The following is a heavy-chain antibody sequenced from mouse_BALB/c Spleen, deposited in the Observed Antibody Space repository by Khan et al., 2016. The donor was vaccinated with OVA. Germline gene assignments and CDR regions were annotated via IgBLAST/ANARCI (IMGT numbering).Heavy chain of an antibody. Sequence: VQLQQSGAELARPGASVKMSCKASGYTFTSYTIHWIKQRPGQGLEWIGYINPSSGYTNYNQKFKDKATLTADKSSTTAYMQLSSRTSDDSAVYYCARDRAYYRNDGWFAYWGQGTLVTVSA. CDR3: ARDRAYYRNDGWFAY. V-gene: IGHV1-4*01. CDR1: GYTFTSYT. D-gene: IGHD2-14*01. CDR2: INPSSGYT. J-gene: IGHJ3*01.